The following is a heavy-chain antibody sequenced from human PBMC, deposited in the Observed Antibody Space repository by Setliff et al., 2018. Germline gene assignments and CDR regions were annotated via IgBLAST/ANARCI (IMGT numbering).Heavy chain of an antibody. Sequence: SVKVSCKASGATFSSYAISWVRQAPGQGLEWMGRIIPIFGTANYAQKLQGRVTMTTDTSTSTAYMELRSLRSDDTAVYYCARGSYRTSNWFDPWGQGTLVTVSS. D-gene: IGHD4-4*01. J-gene: IGHJ5*02. CDR1: GATFSSYA. CDR3: ARGSYRTSNWFDP. CDR2: IIPIFGTA. V-gene: IGHV1-69*05.